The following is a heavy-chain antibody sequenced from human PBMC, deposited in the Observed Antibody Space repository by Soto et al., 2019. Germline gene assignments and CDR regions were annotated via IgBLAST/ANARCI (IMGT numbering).Heavy chain of an antibody. J-gene: IGHJ6*02. CDR1: GFTFSTYD. Sequence: PGGSLRLSCAASGFTFSTYDMHWVRQATGGGLEWVSAIDTAGGTYYSGSVKGRFTISRENAQNSLYLQMDSLRAEDTAVYYCARQAPTRFYYYGMDVWGQGTTVTVSS. V-gene: IGHV3-13*01. CDR3: ARQAPTRFYYYGMDV. CDR2: IDTAGGT.